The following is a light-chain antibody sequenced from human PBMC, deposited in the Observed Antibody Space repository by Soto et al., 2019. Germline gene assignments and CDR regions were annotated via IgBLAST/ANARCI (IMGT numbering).Light chain of an antibody. CDR1: QSLLHSNGYNY. V-gene: IGKV2-28*01. J-gene: IGKJ1*01. CDR3: MQALQSPRT. Sequence: IVVSESRLCLPVTPLCSSAISFVSSQSLLHSNGYNYLDWYLQKPGQSPQLLMYLGSNRSSGVPDRFSGSGSGTDLTLKISRVEAEDVGVYYCMQALQSPRTFGQGTKVDI. CDR2: LGS.